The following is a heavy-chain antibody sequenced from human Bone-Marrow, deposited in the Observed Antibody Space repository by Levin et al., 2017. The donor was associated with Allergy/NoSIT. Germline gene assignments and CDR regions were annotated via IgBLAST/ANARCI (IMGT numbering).Heavy chain of an antibody. CDR3: ARVGYYDSSGSPLYPLDY. V-gene: IGHV3-7*01. Sequence: GESLKISCAASGFTFTTHWMTWVRQAPGKGLEWVASIKQDGSEKHYMDSLKGRFTISRDNAKNSLYLQMNSLRAEDTAIYYCARVGYYDSSGSPLYPLDYWGQGTLVTVSS. CDR2: IKQDGSEK. CDR1: GFTFTTHW. D-gene: IGHD3-22*01. J-gene: IGHJ4*02.